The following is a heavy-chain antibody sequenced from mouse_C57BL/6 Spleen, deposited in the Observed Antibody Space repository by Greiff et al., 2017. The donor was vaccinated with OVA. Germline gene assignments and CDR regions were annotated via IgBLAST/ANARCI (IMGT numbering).Heavy chain of an antibody. Sequence: EVKLMESGGGLVKPGGSLKLSCAASGFTFSDYGMHWVRQAPEKGLEWVAYISSGSSTNYYADTVKGRFTISRDNAKNTLFLQMTSLRSEDTAMYYCARRQGYYGSSYYYAMDYWGQGTSVTVSS. CDR2: ISSGSSTN. CDR3: ARRQGYYGSSYYYAMDY. D-gene: IGHD1-1*01. CDR1: GFTFSDYG. V-gene: IGHV5-17*01. J-gene: IGHJ4*01.